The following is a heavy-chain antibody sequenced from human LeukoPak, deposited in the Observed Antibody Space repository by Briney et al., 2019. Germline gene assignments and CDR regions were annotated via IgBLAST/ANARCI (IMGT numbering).Heavy chain of an antibody. D-gene: IGHD6-25*01. CDR3: ARGGSGSNWFDP. J-gene: IGHJ5*02. V-gene: IGHV3-30-3*01. Sequence: GGSLRLSCAASGFTFSSYAMHWVRQAPGKGLEWVAVISYDGSNKYYADSVKGRFTISRDNSKNTLYLQMNSLRAEDTAVYYCARGGSGSNWFDPWGQGTLVTVSS. CDR1: GFTFSSYA. CDR2: ISYDGSNK.